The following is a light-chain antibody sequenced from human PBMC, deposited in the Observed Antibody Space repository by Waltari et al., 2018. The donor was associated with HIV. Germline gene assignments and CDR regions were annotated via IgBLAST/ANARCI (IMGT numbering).Light chain of an antibody. CDR3: VGWDASLSAYV. CDR2: KNY. Sequence: QSVLTQPPSASGTPGQRVTLPCSGSSSNTGNHNVYWYQQLPGTAPNLLTYKNYHRPSGVPDRFAGSKSGTSASLASSGLRSEDEADYYCVGWDASLSAYVFGTGTKVTIL. V-gene: IGLV1-47*01. CDR1: SSNTGNHN. J-gene: IGLJ1*01.